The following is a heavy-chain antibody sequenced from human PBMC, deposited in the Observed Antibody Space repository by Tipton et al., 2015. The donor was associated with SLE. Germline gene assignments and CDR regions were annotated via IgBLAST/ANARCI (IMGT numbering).Heavy chain of an antibody. V-gene: IGHV4-39*01. J-gene: IGHJ4*02. CDR1: GGSIGSSSYY. CDR3: ARQAIAAAGFDY. Sequence: TLSLTCTVSGGSIGSSSYYWGWIRQPPGKGLEWIGSIYHSGSTYYNPSLKSRVTISVDTSKNQFSLKLSSVTAADTAVYYCARQAIAAAGFDYWGQGTLVTVSS. CDR2: IYHSGST. D-gene: IGHD6-13*01.